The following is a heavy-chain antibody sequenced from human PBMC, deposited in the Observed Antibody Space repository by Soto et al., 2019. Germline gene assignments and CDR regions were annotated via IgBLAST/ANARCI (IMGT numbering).Heavy chain of an antibody. Sequence: SVKVSCKTSGGTFSSYAIIWVRQAPGQGLEWMGGIIPIFDSANYAQKFQRRVTITADESTSTAYMELSSLRSEDTAVYYCARHDCISTSCYYYYYYSMDVWGQGTTVTVSS. CDR2: IIPIFDSA. CDR1: GGTFSSYA. V-gene: IGHV1-69*13. D-gene: IGHD2-2*01. J-gene: IGHJ6*02. CDR3: ARHDCISTSCYYYYYYSMDV.